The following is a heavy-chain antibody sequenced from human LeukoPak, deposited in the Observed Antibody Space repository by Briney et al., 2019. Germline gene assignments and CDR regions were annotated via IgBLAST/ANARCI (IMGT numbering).Heavy chain of an antibody. D-gene: IGHD2-2*01. CDR1: GYTFTGYY. CDR2: INPNSGGT. CDR3: ARVGYCSSTSCYEGGFDY. Sequence: GASVKVSCKASGYTFTGYYMHWVRQAPGQGLEWMGWINPNSGGTNYAQKFQGRVTMTRDTSISTAYMELSRLRSDDTAVYYCARVGYCSSTSCYEGGFDYWGQGTLVTVSS. J-gene: IGHJ4*02. V-gene: IGHV1-2*02.